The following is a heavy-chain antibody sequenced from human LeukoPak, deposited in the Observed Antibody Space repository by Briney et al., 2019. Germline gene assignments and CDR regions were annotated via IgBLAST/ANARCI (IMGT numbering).Heavy chain of an antibody. J-gene: IGHJ6*03. V-gene: IGHV4-38-2*01. Sequence: SETLSLTCAVSGYSISSGDYWAWTRQPPGKGLEWIGRIYHSGSTYYNPSLKSRLTISVDTSKNEFSLKLSSVTAADTAAYYCARGGYYYYYMDVWGKGTTVTVSS. CDR2: IYHSGST. D-gene: IGHD3-16*01. CDR3: ARGGYYYYYMDV. CDR1: GYSISSGDY.